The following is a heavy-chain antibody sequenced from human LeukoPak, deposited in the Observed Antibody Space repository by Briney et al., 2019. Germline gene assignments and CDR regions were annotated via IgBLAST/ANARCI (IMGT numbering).Heavy chain of an antibody. CDR3: AKDGGPYPDY. D-gene: IGHD3-16*01. CDR2: ICANNGNT. V-gene: IGHV1-18*01. Sequence: ASVKVSCKTSGYTFSSHGISWVRQAPGQGLEWMGWICANNGNTNYAQRFQGRVTMTTHTSTSTAYMELRSLRSDDTAVYYCAKDGGPYPDYWGQGTLVTVSS. J-gene: IGHJ4*02. CDR1: GYTFSSHG.